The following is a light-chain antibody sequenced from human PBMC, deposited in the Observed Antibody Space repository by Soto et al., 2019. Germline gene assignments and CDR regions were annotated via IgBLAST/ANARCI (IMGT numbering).Light chain of an antibody. V-gene: IGKV1-27*01. CDR3: QKYNSALTWT. J-gene: IGKJ1*01. CDR1: QGISNY. Sequence: DIQMTQSPSSLSASVGYRVTITCRASQGISNYLDWYQQKPGKVPKLLIYAASTLQSGVPSRFSGSGSGTDFTLTISSLQREDVATYYCQKYNSALTWTFGQGTKVEIK. CDR2: AAS.